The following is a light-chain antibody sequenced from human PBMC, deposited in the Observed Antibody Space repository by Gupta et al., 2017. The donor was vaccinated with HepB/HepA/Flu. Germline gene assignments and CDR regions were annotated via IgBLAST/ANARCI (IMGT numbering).Light chain of an antibody. Sequence: NYMLTQPHSASGFPGKTLTIFCTPTSGSIASNYVQWYQQRPGSSPTLVIYGDTQRPSGVPDRFSGSVDSSSNSASLNISGLQTEDEADYFCQSYDNNNQIFGGGTRLTV. J-gene: IGLJ2*01. CDR1: SGSIASNY. V-gene: IGLV6-57*01. CDR3: QSYDNNNQI. CDR2: GDT.